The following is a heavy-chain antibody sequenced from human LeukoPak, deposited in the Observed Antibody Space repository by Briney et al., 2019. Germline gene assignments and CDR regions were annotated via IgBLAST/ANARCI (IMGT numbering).Heavy chain of an antibody. CDR1: EFTFSSHV. V-gene: IGHV3-23*01. J-gene: IGHJ4*02. CDR3: ATYYDFWSGYHFDY. CDR2: ITYSGSST. D-gene: IGHD3-3*01. Sequence: GGSLRLSCAASEFTFSSHVMSWVRQAPGKGLEWVSTITYSGSSTYYADAVKGRFTISRDNSRNTLYLQMNTLRADDTATYYCATYYDFWSGYHFDYWGQGTLVTVSS.